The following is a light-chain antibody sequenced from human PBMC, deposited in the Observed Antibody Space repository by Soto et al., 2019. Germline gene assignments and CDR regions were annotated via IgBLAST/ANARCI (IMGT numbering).Light chain of an antibody. J-gene: IGKJ1*01. CDR2: GAS. Sequence: EIVLTQSPGTLSLSPGERATLSCRASQSVSSSYLAWYQQKPGQAPRLLIYGASSRATGIPDRFSGSGSGNDFTLTISRLEPDDFAVYYCQQYGSSPRTFGQGTKVEIK. CDR1: QSVSSSY. CDR3: QQYGSSPRT. V-gene: IGKV3-20*01.